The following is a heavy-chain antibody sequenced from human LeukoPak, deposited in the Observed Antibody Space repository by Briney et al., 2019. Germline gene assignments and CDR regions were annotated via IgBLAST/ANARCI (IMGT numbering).Heavy chain of an antibody. CDR2: INHSGST. J-gene: IGHJ4*02. CDR1: GGSFSGYY. Sequence: ASETLSLTCAVYGGSFSGYYWSWIRQPPGKGLEWIGEINHSGSTNYNPSLKSRVTISVDTSKNQFSLKLSSVTAADTAVYYCARGLYYFDYWGQGTPVTVSS. CDR3: ARGLYYFDY. V-gene: IGHV4-34*01.